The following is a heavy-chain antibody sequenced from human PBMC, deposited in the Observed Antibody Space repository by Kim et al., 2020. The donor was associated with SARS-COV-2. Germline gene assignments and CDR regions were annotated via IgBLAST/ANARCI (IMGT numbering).Heavy chain of an antibody. J-gene: IGHJ4*02. CDR3: AKKEGAYGSGSYSGH. V-gene: IGHV3-30*18. CDR2: ISYDGSNK. CDR1: GFTFSSYG. D-gene: IGHD3-10*01. Sequence: GGSLRLSCAASGFTFSSYGMHWVRQAPGKGLEWVAVISYDGSNKYYADSVKGRFTISRDNSKNTLYLQMNSLRAEDTAVYYCAKKEGAYGSGSYSGHWGQGTLVTVSS.